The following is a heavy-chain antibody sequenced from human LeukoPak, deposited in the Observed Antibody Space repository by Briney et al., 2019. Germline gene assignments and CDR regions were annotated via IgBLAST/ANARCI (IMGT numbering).Heavy chain of an antibody. J-gene: IGHJ4*02. Sequence: GASVKVSCKASGYTFTSYGISWVRQAPGQGLEWMGWISAYNGNRNHAQKLQGRVTMTTDTSTSTAYMGLRSLRSDGTAVYYCARDYYSSGAFDYWGQGTLVTVSS. D-gene: IGHD3-10*01. CDR3: ARDYYSSGAFDY. CDR1: GYTFTSYG. V-gene: IGHV1-18*01. CDR2: ISAYNGNR.